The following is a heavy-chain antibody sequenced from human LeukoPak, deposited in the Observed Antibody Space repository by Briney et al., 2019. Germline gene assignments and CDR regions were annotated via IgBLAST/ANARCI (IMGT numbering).Heavy chain of an antibody. CDR1: GFAFNYYD. Sequence: GGSLRLSCAVSGFAFNYYDMHWVLQAPGKRLEWVSAIRITGDTHYPDSVKGRFAMSREDAKNSVHLQMNTLRAEDTAVYYCARGVSYYYDNSGHPGWYFDLWGRGTLVTVSS. CDR2: IRITGDT. D-gene: IGHD3-22*01. CDR3: ARGVSYYYDNSGHPGWYFDL. J-gene: IGHJ2*01. V-gene: IGHV3-13*01.